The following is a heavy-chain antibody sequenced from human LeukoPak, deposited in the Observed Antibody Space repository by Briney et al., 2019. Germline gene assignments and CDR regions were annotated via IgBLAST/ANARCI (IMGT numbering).Heavy chain of an antibody. V-gene: IGHV4-38-2*02. J-gene: IGHJ5*02. D-gene: IGHD6-19*01. CDR3: ARDSHIVVAGNLNWFDP. CDR2: IYHSGST. CDR1: GYSISSGYY. Sequence: SETLSLTCTVSGYSISSGYYWGWIRQPPGKGLEWIGSIYHSGSTYYNPSLKSRVTISVDTSQNQFSLKLSSVTAAGTAVYYCARDSHIVVAGNLNWFDPWGQGILVTVSS.